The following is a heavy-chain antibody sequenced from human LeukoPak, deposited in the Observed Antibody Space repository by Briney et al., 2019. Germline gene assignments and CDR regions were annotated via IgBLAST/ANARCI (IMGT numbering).Heavy chain of an antibody. CDR2: IYYSGST. Sequence: PSETLSLTCAVYGGSFSGYYWSWIRQPPGKGLEWIGYIYYSGSTYYNPSLKSRVTISVDTSKNQFSLKLSSVTAADTAVYYCARVNYYDSSGYYTFDYWGQGTLVTVSS. J-gene: IGHJ4*02. D-gene: IGHD3-22*01. CDR1: GGSFSGYY. CDR3: ARVNYYDSSGYYTFDY. V-gene: IGHV4-34*09.